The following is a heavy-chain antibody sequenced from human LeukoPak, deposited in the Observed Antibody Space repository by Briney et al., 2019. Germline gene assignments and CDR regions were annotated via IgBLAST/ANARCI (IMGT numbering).Heavy chain of an antibody. V-gene: IGHV5-10-1*01. CDR1: GYSFTSYW. D-gene: IGHD5-12*01. CDR3: AILHHSGYLDYFDY. J-gene: IGHJ4*02. CDR2: IDPSDSYT. Sequence: NLGESLKISCKGSGYSFTSYWISWVRQMPGKGLEWMGRIDPSDSYTNYSPSFQGHVTISADKSISTAYLQWSSLKASDTAMYYCAILHHSGYLDYFDYRGQGTLVTVSS.